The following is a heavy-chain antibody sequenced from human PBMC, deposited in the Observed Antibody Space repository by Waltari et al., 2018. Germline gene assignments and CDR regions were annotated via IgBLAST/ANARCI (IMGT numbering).Heavy chain of an antibody. J-gene: IGHJ4*02. D-gene: IGHD4-17*01. CDR1: GFTFSSYG. CDR2: IWYDGSNK. Sequence: QVQLVESGGGVVQPGRSLRLSCAASGFTFSSYGMHWVRQAPGKGVEWVAVIWYDGSNKDYADSVKGRFTISRDNSKNTLYLQMNSLRAEDTAVYYCARDHGGFDYWGQGTLVTVSS. V-gene: IGHV3-33*01. CDR3: ARDHGGFDY.